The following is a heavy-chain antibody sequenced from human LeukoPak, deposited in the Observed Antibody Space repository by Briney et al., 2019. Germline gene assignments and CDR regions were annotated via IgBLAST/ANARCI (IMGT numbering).Heavy chain of an antibody. V-gene: IGHV4-4*07. CDR3: ARSGQQWLVRRAFDI. CDR2: IYTSGST. J-gene: IGHJ3*02. Sequence: TSETLSLTCTVSGGSISSYYWSWIRQPAGKGLEWLGRIYTSGSTNYNPSLKSRVTMSVDTSKNQFSLKLSSVTAADTAVYYCARSGQQWLVRRAFDIWGQGTMVTVSS. CDR1: GGSISSYY. D-gene: IGHD6-19*01.